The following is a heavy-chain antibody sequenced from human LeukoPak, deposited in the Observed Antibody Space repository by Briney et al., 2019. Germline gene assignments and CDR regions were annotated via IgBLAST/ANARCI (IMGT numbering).Heavy chain of an antibody. D-gene: IGHD2-2*01. CDR2: ISAYNGNT. J-gene: IGHJ4*02. CDR3: ARSWETQLGFDY. V-gene: IGHV1-18*04. Sequence: GTSVKVSCKASGYTFTSYGISWVRQAPGQGPEWMGWISAYNGNTNYAQKVQGRVTMTTDTSTSTAYMELRSLRSDDTAVYYCARSWETQLGFDYWGQGTLVTVSS. CDR1: GYTFTSYG.